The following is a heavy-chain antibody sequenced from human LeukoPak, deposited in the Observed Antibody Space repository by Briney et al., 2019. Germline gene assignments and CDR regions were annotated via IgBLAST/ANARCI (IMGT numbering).Heavy chain of an antibody. CDR2: INWNGGST. CDR3: ARVSLETTSNYYYYYMDV. V-gene: IGHV3-20*04. J-gene: IGHJ6*03. Sequence: GGSLRLSCAASGFTFDDYGMRWVRQAPGKGLKWVSGINWNGGSTGYADSVKGRFTISRDNAKNSLYLQMNSLGAEDTALYYCARVSLETTSNYYYYYMDVWGKGTTVTVSS. CDR1: GFTFDDYG. D-gene: IGHD1-1*01.